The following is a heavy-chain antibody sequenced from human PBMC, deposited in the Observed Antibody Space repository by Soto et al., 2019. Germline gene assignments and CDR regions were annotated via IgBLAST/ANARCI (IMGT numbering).Heavy chain of an antibody. D-gene: IGHD5-12*01. CDR2: IYYSGST. CDR3: ARGYSGYDYGIDY. J-gene: IGHJ4*02. CDR1: GGSISSYY. Sequence: SETLSLTCTVSGGSISSYYWSWNRQPPGKGLEWIGYIYYSGSTNYNPSLKSRVTISVDTSKNQFSLKLSSVTAADTAVYYCARGYSGYDYGIDYWGQGTLVTVSS. V-gene: IGHV4-59*01.